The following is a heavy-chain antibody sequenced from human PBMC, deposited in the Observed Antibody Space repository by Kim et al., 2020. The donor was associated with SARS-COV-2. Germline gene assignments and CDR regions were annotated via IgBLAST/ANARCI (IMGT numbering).Heavy chain of an antibody. D-gene: IGHD2-2*01. CDR3: ARVITTSCPDY. V-gene: IGHV3-7*01. CDR2: EK. J-gene: IGHJ4*02. Sequence: EKYYVDSVKGRFTISRDNAKNSLYLQMNSLIAEDTAVYFCARVITTSCPDYWGQGTLVTVSS.